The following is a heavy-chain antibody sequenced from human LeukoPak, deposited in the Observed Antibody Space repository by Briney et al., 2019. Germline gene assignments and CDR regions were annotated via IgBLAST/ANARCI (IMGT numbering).Heavy chain of an antibody. J-gene: IGHJ4*02. Sequence: SETLSLTCAVYGGSLSGYYWSWIRQPPGKGLEWIGEINHSGSTNYNPSLKSRVTISVDTSKNQFSLKLSSVTAADTAVYYCARGSVLLWFGELSDWGQGTLVTVSS. V-gene: IGHV4-34*01. CDR3: ARGSVLLWFGELSD. CDR1: GGSLSGYY. CDR2: INHSGST. D-gene: IGHD3-10*01.